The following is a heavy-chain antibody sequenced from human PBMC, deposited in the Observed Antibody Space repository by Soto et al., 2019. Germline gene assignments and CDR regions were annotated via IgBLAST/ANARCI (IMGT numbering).Heavy chain of an antibody. CDR1: GFIFSDFQ. V-gene: IGHV3-21*01. CDR3: AQVGSYSSSWFGYFQN. Sequence: GGSLRLSCAASGFIFSDFQLNWVRQAPGRGLEWLSSITGTSAFTHYAGSIEGRFTISRDNPNNLLFLQMDNLRPEDTAVYYCAQVGSYSSSWFGYFQNWGQGTLVTVSS. CDR2: ITGTSAFT. J-gene: IGHJ1*01. D-gene: IGHD6-13*01.